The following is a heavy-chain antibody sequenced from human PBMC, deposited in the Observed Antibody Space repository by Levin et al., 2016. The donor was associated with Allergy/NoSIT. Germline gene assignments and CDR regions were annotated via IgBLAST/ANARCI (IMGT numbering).Heavy chain of an antibody. D-gene: IGHD3-16*01. Sequence: SETLSLTCTVSGGSFSSSAYYWGWIRQPPGKGLEWIGSIHYSGISYFNPSLKSRVTRSVDTSKNQFSLNLNSVTAADTAVYYCARSERGSGDAFDIWGQGTMVTVSS. J-gene: IGHJ3*02. CDR2: IHYSGIS. CDR1: GGSFSSSAYY. V-gene: IGHV4-39*01. CDR3: ARSERGSGDAFDI.